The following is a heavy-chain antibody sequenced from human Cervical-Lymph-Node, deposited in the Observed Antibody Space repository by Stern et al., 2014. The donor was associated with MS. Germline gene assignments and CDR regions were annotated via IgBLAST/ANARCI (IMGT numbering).Heavy chain of an antibody. Sequence: VQLVQSGAEVKKPGASVHVSCKASGYAFTKYAIHWVRQAPGQRLQWMGWIYGGNGNTKYSQTFQGRVTFTQDTSATTAYMEVRSLRSDDTAVYYCARATHYDPQPRDFYYGMDVWGQGTTVIVSS. J-gene: IGHJ6*02. V-gene: IGHV1-3*01. CDR3: ARATHYDPQPRDFYYGMDV. CDR1: GYAFTKYA. CDR2: IYGGNGNT. D-gene: IGHD3-16*01.